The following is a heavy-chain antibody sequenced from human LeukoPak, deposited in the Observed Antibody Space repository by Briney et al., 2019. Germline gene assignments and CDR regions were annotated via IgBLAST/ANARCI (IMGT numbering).Heavy chain of an antibody. D-gene: IGHD6-13*01. V-gene: IGHV4-39*01. CDR1: GGSISNSSYY. J-gene: IGHJ4*02. CDR2: IYYSGST. Sequence: SETLSLTCTVSGGSISNSSYYLGWIRQPPGKGLEWIGSIYYSGSTYYNPSLKSRVTISVDTSKNQFSLKLSSVTAADTAVYYCARRDYSSSWFDYWGQGTLVTVSS. CDR3: ARRDYSSSWFDY.